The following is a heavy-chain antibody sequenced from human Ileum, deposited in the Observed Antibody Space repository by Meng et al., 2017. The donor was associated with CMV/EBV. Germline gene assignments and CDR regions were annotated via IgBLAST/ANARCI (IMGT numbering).Heavy chain of an antibody. D-gene: IGHD2-15*01. CDR1: SFSGYY. V-gene: IGHV4-34*01. CDR2: INHSGST. J-gene: IGHJ6*02. CDR3: ARGRSIRAAHRNYYYGMDV. Sequence: SFSGYYWSWIRQPPGKGLEWIGEINHSGSTNYNPSLKSRVTISVDTSKNQFSLKLSSVTAADTAVYYCARGRSIRAAHRNYYYGMDVWGQGTTVTVSS.